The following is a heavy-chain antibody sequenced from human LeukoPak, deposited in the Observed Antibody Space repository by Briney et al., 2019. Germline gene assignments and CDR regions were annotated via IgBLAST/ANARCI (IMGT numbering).Heavy chain of an antibody. Sequence: ASVKVSCKASGYTFTSYYMHWVRQAPGQGLEWMGIINPSGGSTSYAQKFQGRVTMTRDMSTSTVYMELSSPRSEDTAVYYCARVTMIVTEEDYFDYWGQGTLVTVSS. J-gene: IGHJ4*02. D-gene: IGHD3-22*01. V-gene: IGHV1-46*01. CDR2: INPSGGST. CDR3: ARVTMIVTEEDYFDY. CDR1: GYTFTSYY.